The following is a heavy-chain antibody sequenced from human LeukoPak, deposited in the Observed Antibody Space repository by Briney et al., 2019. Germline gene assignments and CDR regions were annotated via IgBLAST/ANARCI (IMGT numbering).Heavy chain of an antibody. J-gene: IGHJ4*02. CDR3: ARYSSSSSIVFDY. Sequence: ASVKVSCKASGYTFTGYYMHWVRQAPGQGLEWMGWINPNSGGTNYAQKFQGRVTMTRDTSISTAYMELSRLRSGDTAVYYCARYSSSSSIVFDYWGQGTLVTVSS. D-gene: IGHD6-6*01. CDR1: GYTFTGYY. CDR2: INPNSGGT. V-gene: IGHV1-2*02.